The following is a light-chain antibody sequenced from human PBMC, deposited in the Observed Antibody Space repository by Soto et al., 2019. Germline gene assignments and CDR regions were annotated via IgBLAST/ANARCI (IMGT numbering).Light chain of an antibody. CDR2: GAS. J-gene: IGKJ3*01. V-gene: IGKV3-15*01. CDR1: QSVSSN. Sequence: EIVMTQSPATLSVSPGERATLSCRGSQSVSSNLAWYQQKPGQAPRLLIFGASTRAPGIPARFSGSGSGTEFTLTISSLQSEDFAVYYCQQYNNSPFTFGPGTKVDIK. CDR3: QQYNNSPFT.